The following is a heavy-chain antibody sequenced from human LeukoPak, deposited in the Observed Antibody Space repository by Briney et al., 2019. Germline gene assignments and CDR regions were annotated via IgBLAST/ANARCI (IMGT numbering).Heavy chain of an antibody. V-gene: IGHV1-69*05. CDR2: IIPIFGTA. D-gene: IGHD2-8*01. CDR1: GGTFSSYA. Sequence: APVKVSCKASGGTFSSYAISWVRQAPGQGLEWMGGIIPIFGTANYAQKFQGRVTITTDESTSTAYMELSSLRSEDTAVYYCARGYCTNGVCYTGAYYFDYWGQGTLVTVSS. CDR3: ARGYCTNGVCYTGAYYFDY. J-gene: IGHJ4*02.